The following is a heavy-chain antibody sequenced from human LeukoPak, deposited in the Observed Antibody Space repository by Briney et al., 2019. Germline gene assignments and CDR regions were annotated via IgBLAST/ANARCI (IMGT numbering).Heavy chain of an antibody. CDR2: INPSGGST. V-gene: IGHV1-46*01. CDR3: AINHAVVVPAAIYYYGMDV. D-gene: IGHD2-2*01. J-gene: IGHJ6*02. CDR1: GYTFTSYY. Sequence: GASVKVSCKASGYTFTSYYMHWVRQAPGQGLEWMGIINPSGGSTSYAQKFQGRVTMTGDTSTSTVYMELSSLRSEDTAVYYCAINHAVVVPAAIYYYGMDVWGQGTTVTVSS.